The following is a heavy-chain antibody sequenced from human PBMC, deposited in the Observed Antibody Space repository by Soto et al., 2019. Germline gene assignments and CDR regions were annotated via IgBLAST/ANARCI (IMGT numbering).Heavy chain of an antibody. J-gene: IGHJ5*02. CDR3: ARVPGYSYGNNWFDP. CDR2: INAGNGNT. Sequence: ASVKVSCKASGYTFTSYAMHWVRQAPGQRLEWMGWINAGNGNTKYSQKFQGRVTITRDTSASTAYMELSSLRSEDTAVYYCARVPGYSYGNNWFDPWGQGTLVTVSS. D-gene: IGHD5-18*01. CDR1: GYTFTSYA. V-gene: IGHV1-3*01.